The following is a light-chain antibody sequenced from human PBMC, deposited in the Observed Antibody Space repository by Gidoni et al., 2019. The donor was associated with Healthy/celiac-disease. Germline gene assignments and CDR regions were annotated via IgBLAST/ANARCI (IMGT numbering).Light chain of an antibody. V-gene: IGKV3-11*01. CDR1: QSVSSY. J-gene: IGKJ2*01. CDR2: DAS. Sequence: EIVLTQSPATLSLSPEERATLSCRASQSVSSYLAWYQQKPGQAPRLLIYDASNRATAIPARFSGSGSGTDFTLTISSLEPEDFAVYYCQQRSNWPLFGQGTKLEIK. CDR3: QQRSNWPL.